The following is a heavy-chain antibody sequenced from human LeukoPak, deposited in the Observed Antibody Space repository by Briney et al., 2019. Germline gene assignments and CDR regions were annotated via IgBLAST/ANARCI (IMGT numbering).Heavy chain of an antibody. CDR3: ATATTQYDAFDI. CDR2: MNPNSGNT. J-gene: IGHJ3*02. V-gene: IGHV1-8*01. D-gene: IGHD5-12*01. CDR1: GYTFTSYD. Sequence: ASVKVSCKASGYTFTSYDINWVRQATGQGLEWMGWMNPNSGNTGYAQKFQGRVTMTRNTSISTAYMELSSLRSEDTAVYYCATATTQYDAFDIWGQGTMVTVSS.